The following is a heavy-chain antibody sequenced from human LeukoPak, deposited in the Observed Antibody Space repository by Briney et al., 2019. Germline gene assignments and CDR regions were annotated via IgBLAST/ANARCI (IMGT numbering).Heavy chain of an antibody. CDR2: IWYDGSNK. V-gene: IGHV3-33*01. D-gene: IGHD3-10*01. J-gene: IGHJ4*02. CDR3: ARGDYYGSRGDY. Sequence: GRSLRLSCAASGFTFSSYGMHWVRQAPGKGLEWVAVIWYDGSNKYYADSVKGRFTISRDNSKNTLYLQMNSLRAEDTAVYYCARGDYYGSRGDYWGQGTPVTVSS. CDR1: GFTFSSYG.